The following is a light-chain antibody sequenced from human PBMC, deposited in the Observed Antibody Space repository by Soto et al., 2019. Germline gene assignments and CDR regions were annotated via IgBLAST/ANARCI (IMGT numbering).Light chain of an antibody. CDR3: SSYTGSSTHV. V-gene: IGLV2-14*01. CDR2: EVS. Sequence: QSVLTQPASVSGSPGQSITISCTGTNNDIGGYNYVSWYQQHPGKAPKLMIYEVSNRPSGVSNRFFASKSGNTASLTISGLQAEDEADYYCSSYTGSSTHVFGTGTKVTVL. CDR1: NNDIGGYNY. J-gene: IGLJ1*01.